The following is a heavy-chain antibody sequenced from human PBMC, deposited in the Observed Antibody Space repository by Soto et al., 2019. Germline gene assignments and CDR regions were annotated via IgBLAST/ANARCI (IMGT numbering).Heavy chain of an antibody. CDR2: IYHSGST. J-gene: IGHJ5*02. Sequence: SETLSLTCAVSCYSISSGYYWGWIRQPPGKGLEWIGSIYHSGSTYYNPSLKSRVTISVDTSKNQFSLKLSSVTAADTAVYYCARDPSLARGVFDPWGQGTLVTVSS. V-gene: IGHV4-38-2*02. CDR1: CYSISSGYY. D-gene: IGHD2-8*01. CDR3: ARDPSLARGVFDP.